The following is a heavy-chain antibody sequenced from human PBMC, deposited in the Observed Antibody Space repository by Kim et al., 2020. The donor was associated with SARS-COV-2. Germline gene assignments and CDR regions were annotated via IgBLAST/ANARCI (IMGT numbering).Heavy chain of an antibody. Sequence: ASVKVSCKASGYTFTGYYMHWVRQAPGQGLEWMGRINPNSGGTNYAQKFQGRVTMTRDTSISTAYMELSRLRSDDTAVYYCARDLRDIVLMVYAIGYYYGMEVWGQGTTVTVSS. V-gene: IGHV1-2*06. CDR3: ARDLRDIVLMVYAIGYYYGMEV. CDR1: GYTFTGYY. D-gene: IGHD2-8*01. J-gene: IGHJ6*02. CDR2: INPNSGGT.